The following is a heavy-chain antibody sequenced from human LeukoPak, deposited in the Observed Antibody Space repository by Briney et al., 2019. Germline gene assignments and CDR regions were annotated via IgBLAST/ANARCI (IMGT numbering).Heavy chain of an antibody. CDR1: GDSFSGYY. Sequence: PSETLSLTCAVYGDSFSGYYWSWIRQPPGKGQEWIGEINHSGSTNYNPSLKSRVTISVDTSKNQFSLKLSSVTAADTAVYYCARCQRGAAGTTTISRMYYFDYWGQGTLVTVSS. J-gene: IGHJ4*02. CDR3: ARCQRGAAGTTTISRMYYFDY. CDR2: INHSGST. D-gene: IGHD6-13*01. V-gene: IGHV4-34*01.